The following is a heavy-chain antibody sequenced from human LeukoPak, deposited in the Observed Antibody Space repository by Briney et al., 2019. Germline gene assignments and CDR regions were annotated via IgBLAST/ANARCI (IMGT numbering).Heavy chain of an antibody. Sequence: GGSLRLSCAASGFTFSSYSMNWVRQAPGKGLEWVSSISSSSSYIYYADSVKGRFTISRDNAKNSLYLQMNSLRAEDTAVYYCARDLMVRGVWVAFDIWGQGTMVTVSS. J-gene: IGHJ3*02. V-gene: IGHV3-21*01. CDR1: GFTFSSYS. D-gene: IGHD3-10*01. CDR3: ARDLMVRGVWVAFDI. CDR2: ISSSSSYI.